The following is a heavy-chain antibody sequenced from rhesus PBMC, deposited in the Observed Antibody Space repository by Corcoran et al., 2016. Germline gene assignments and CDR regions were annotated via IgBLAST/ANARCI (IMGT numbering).Heavy chain of an antibody. Sequence: QVQLQESGPGLVKPSETLSLTCAVSGGSISSGYYYWSWIRQPPGKGLEWIGYITYSGSPSYNPSLKTRVTISRDTSKTQFSLKLSSVTAADTAVYYCARDTGIAAAGPGDYWGQGVLVTVSS. V-gene: IGHV4-122*02. CDR1: GGSISSGYYY. D-gene: IGHD6S26*01. J-gene: IGHJ4*01. CDR2: ITYSGSP. CDR3: ARDTGIAAAGPGDY.